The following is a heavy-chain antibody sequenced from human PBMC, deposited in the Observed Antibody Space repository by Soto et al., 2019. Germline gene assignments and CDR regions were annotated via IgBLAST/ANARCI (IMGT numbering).Heavy chain of an antibody. J-gene: IGHJ6*02. Sequence: PGGSLRLSCAASGFTFSSYGMHWVRQAPGKGLEWVAVIWYDGSNKYYADSVKGRFTISRDNSKNTLYLQMNSLRAEDTAVYYCAREYQLLYGYYYGMDVWGQGTTVTVSS. CDR2: IWYDGSNK. D-gene: IGHD2-2*02. V-gene: IGHV3-33*01. CDR3: AREYQLLYGYYYGMDV. CDR1: GFTFSSYG.